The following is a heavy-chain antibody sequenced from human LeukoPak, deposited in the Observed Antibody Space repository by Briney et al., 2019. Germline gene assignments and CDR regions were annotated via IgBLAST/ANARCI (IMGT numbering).Heavy chain of an antibody. CDR2: IKSKTDGGTT. D-gene: IGHD2-2*01. CDR3: TTGQLPADDAFDI. J-gene: IGHJ3*02. Sequence: PGGSLRLSCAASGFTFSNAWMSWVRQAPGKGLEWVGCIKSKTDGGTTDYAAPVKGRFTISRDDSKNTLYLQMNSLKTEDTAVYYCTTGQLPADDAFDIWGQGTMVTVSS. CDR1: GFTFSNAW. V-gene: IGHV3-15*01.